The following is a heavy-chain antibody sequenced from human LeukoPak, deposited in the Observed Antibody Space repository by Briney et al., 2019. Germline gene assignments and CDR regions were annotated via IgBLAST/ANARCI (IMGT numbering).Heavy chain of an antibody. Sequence: GGSLRLSCAASGFTFSSDAMSGVRQAPGKGLEWGSAISGSGGSTYYADSVKGRFTTSRDNSKNPLYLQMNSLRAEDTAVYYCAKGNPQWPFDYWGQGTLVTVSS. CDR2: ISGSGGST. V-gene: IGHV3-23*01. J-gene: IGHJ4*02. CDR1: GFTFSSDA. CDR3: AKGNPQWPFDY. D-gene: IGHD6-19*01.